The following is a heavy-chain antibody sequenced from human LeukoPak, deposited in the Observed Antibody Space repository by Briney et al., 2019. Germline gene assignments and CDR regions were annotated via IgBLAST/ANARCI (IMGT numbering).Heavy chain of an antibody. J-gene: IGHJ4*02. D-gene: IGHD2-15*01. CDR2: ISGSGGST. Sequence: GGSLRLSCAASGFTFSSYAMGWVRQAPGKGLEWVSAISGSGGSTYYADSVKGRFTISRDNSKNTLYLQMNSLRAEDTAVYYCAKDHLGYCSGGSCPNDYWGQGTLVTVSS. CDR1: GFTFSSYA. CDR3: AKDHLGYCSGGSCPNDY. V-gene: IGHV3-23*01.